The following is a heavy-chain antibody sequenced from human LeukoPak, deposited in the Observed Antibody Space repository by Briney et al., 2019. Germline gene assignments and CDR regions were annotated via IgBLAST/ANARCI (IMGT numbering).Heavy chain of an antibody. CDR2: ITSAGDT. V-gene: IGHV4-4*07. CDR1: GGSISPYF. Sequence: SETLSLTCTVSGGSISPYFWSWIRQPAGKGLEWIGRITSAGDTVYNPSLRGRVTMSLDTSKNQFSLILNSFTASDTALYYCAREDLKLPHNWFDPWGQGTLVTVSS. CDR3: AREDLKLPHNWFDP. J-gene: IGHJ5*02.